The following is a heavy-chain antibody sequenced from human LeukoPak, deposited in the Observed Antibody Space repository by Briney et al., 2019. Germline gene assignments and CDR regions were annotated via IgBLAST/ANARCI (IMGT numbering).Heavy chain of an antibody. Sequence: GGSLRLSCAASGFTFSSYAMSWVRQAPGKGLEWVSAISGSGGSTYYADSVKGRFTISRDNSKNTLYLQMNSLRAEDTAVYYCAKVLYCSSTSCYTPWDYWGQGTLVTVSS. CDR2: ISGSGGST. V-gene: IGHV3-23*01. D-gene: IGHD2-2*02. CDR1: GFTFSSYA. J-gene: IGHJ4*02. CDR3: AKVLYCSSTSCYTPWDY.